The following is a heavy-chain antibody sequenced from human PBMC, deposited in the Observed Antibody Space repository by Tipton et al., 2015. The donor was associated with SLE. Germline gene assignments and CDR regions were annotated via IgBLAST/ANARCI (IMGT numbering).Heavy chain of an antibody. D-gene: IGHD2-21*01. CDR2: IYYSGST. J-gene: IGHJ3*02. Sequence: TLSLTCTVSGYSISSGFYWGWIRQPPGKGLEWIGSIYYSGSTYYNPSLKSRVTISVDTSKNQFSLKLSSVTAADTAVYYCAREAYYDIWGQGTMVTVSS. V-gene: IGHV4-38-2*02. CDR3: AREAYYDI. CDR1: GYSISSGFY.